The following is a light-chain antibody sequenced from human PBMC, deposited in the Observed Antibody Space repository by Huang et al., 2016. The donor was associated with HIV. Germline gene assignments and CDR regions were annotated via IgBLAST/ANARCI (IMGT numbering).Light chain of an antibody. V-gene: IGKV3-15*01. CDR1: QSVSYN. J-gene: IGKJ1*01. CDR3: QQYNDWPPWT. Sequence: EIVMTQSPATLSGSPGERATLSCRASQSVSYNLAWYQQKPGQAPRLRIYGAYARATGIPARFSGSGSGTEFTLTISSLQSEDFAVYYCQQYNDWPPWTFGQGTKVEIK. CDR2: GAY.